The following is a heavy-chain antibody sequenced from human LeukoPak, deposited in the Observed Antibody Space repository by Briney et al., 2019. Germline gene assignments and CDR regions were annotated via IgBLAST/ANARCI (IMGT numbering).Heavy chain of an antibody. V-gene: IGHV5-51*01. J-gene: IGHJ6*03. CDR2: IYPGDSGT. D-gene: IGHD2-15*01. Sequence: GESLKISCKGSGYSFTSYWIGWVRQMPGKGLEWMGIIYPGDSGTRYSPSFQGQVTISADKSISTAYLRWSSLKASDTAMYYCARLSGEYCSGGSCYHQESYYYYYMDVWGKGTTVTVPS. CDR3: ARLSGEYCSGGSCYHQESYYYYYMDV. CDR1: GYSFTSYW.